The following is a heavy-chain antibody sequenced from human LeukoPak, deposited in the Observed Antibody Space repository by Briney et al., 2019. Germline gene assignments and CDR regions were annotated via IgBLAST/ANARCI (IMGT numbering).Heavy chain of an antibody. CDR2: ISSSSSYI. CDR3: ARIGRLLWFGELYTTGYYYYYMDV. Sequence: PGGSLRLSCAASGFTFSSYSMNWVRQAPGKGLEWVSSISSSSSYIYYADSVKGRFTISRDNAKNSLYLQMNSLRAEDTAVYYCARIGRLLWFGELYTTGYYYYYMDVWGKGTTVTVSS. D-gene: IGHD3-10*01. J-gene: IGHJ6*03. CDR1: GFTFSSYS. V-gene: IGHV3-21*01.